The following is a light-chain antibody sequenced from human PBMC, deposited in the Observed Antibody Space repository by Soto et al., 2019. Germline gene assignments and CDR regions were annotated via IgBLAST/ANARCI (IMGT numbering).Light chain of an antibody. J-gene: IGKJ1*01. CDR3: QQSYSTLGT. CDR2: AAS. V-gene: IGKV1-39*01. Sequence: DIQMTQSPSSLSASVGDRVTISCRASQSISSYLSWYQQKPGKAPKLLIYAASSLQSGVPSMFSGSGSVTDFTLTISSQQPEDFATYYCQQSYSTLGTFGQGTKVEIK. CDR1: QSISSY.